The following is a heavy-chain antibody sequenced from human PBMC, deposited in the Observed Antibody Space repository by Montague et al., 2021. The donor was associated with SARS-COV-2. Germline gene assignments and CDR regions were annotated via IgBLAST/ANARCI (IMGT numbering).Heavy chain of an antibody. Sequence: SETLSLTCTVSGGSISSYYWSWIRQPPGKGLEWVGHTYYSGSTKYKSSLKSRVTISADTSKNQLSLNLGSVTAADTAVYYCARGRGPLRSSCLDLWGQGTPVTVSS. J-gene: IGHJ6*02. CDR3: ARGRGPLRSSCLDL. CDR1: GGSISSYY. CDR2: TYYSGST. V-gene: IGHV4-59*13. D-gene: IGHD4-17*01.